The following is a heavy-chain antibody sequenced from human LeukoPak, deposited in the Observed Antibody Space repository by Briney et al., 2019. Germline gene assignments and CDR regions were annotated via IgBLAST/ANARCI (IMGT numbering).Heavy chain of an antibody. CDR2: IWYDGSNK. CDR3: ARVDCGGDCYYGYFDY. V-gene: IGHV3-33*01. Sequence: PGGSLRLSCAASGFTFSSYGMHWVRQAPGKGLEWVAVIWYDGSNKYYADSVKGRFTISRDNSKNTLYLQMNSLRAEDTAVYYCARVDCGGDCYYGYFDYWGQRTLVTVSS. CDR1: GFTFSSYG. D-gene: IGHD2-21*02. J-gene: IGHJ4*02.